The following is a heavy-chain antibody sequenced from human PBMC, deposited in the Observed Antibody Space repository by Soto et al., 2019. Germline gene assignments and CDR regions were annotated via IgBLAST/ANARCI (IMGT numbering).Heavy chain of an antibody. V-gene: IGHV4-30-2*01. D-gene: IGHD3-22*01. CDR2: IYHSGGT. CDR1: GDSISNGGYS. J-gene: IGHJ4*02. CDR3: ARDSRSGYYLEF. Sequence: QLQLQESGSGLVKPSQTLSLTCAVSGDSISNGGYSWNWIRQPPGKGLEWIGYIYHSGGTDYNPSLKRRVTITVDSSNNQFCLRLSSVTAADTAVYYGARDSRSGYYLEFWGQGTLVTVSS.